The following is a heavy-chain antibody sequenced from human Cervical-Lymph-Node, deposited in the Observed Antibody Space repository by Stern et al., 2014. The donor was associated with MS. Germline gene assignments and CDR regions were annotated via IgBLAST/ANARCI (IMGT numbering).Heavy chain of an antibody. V-gene: IGHV4-59*01. J-gene: IGHJ4*02. CDR2: IYHTGSV. D-gene: IGHD2-15*01. CDR1: GGSLRSYY. CDR3: AREGEYCSGSRCYPFLDY. Sequence: QVQLQESGPGLVKPSETLSLTCTVSGGSLRSYYWNWIRQAPGQGLEWLGVIYHTGSVNHNPSLSSRVAMSVDTSKNQFSLTVSSVTAADTAVYYCAREGEYCSGSRCYPFLDYWGQGTLVTVSS.